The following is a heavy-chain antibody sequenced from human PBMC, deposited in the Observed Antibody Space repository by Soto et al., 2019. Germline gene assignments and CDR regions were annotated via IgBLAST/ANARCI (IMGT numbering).Heavy chain of an antibody. V-gene: IGHV3-30*18. D-gene: IGHD1-26*01. CDR3: AKDSEWELLVGAFDI. J-gene: IGHJ3*02. Sequence: QVQLVESGGGVVQPGRSLRLSCAASGSTISSYVMHWVRQAPGKGLEWVAVISYDGSNKYYADSVKGRFTISRDNSKNTLYLQMNSLRAEDTAVYYCAKDSEWELLVGAFDIWGQGTMVTVSS. CDR1: GSTISSYV. CDR2: ISYDGSNK.